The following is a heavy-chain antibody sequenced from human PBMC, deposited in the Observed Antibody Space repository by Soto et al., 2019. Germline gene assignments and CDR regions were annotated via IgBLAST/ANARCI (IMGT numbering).Heavy chain of an antibody. CDR2: IWYDGSNK. V-gene: IGHV3-33*01. Sequence: QVQLVESGGGVVQPGRSLRLSCAASGFTFSSYGMHWVRQAPGKGLEWVAVIWYDGSNKYYADSVKGRFTIPRDNSSNTLYLQMNSLRAENTAVYYCARGSGYDQYYFAYGGQGTLVTVSS. D-gene: IGHD5-12*01. J-gene: IGHJ4*02. CDR1: GFTFSSYG. CDR3: ARGSGYDQYYFAY.